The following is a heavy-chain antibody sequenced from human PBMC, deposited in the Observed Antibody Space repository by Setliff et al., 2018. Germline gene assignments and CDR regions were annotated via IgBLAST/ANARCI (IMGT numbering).Heavy chain of an antibody. CDR3: ARGGRYDFWSGYTRGAFDI. D-gene: IGHD3-3*01. CDR1: GYTFTSYG. Sequence: ASVKVSCKASGYTFTSYGISWVRQAPGQGLEWMGWISAYNGNTNYAQKLQGRVTMTTDTSTSTAYMGLRSLRSDDTAVYYCARGGRYDFWSGYTRGAFDIWGQGTMVTVSS. CDR2: ISAYNGNT. J-gene: IGHJ3*02. V-gene: IGHV1-18*01.